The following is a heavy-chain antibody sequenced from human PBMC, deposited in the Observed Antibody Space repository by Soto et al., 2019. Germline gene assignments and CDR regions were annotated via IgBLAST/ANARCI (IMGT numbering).Heavy chain of an antibody. CDR3: GRKHSGRYPH. CDR1: GYSFTSYD. V-gene: IGHV1-8*01. Sequence: QVQLVQSGAEVKKPGASVKVSCKASGYSFTSYDINWVRQATGQGLEWMGWMNPNSGNTAYAQKSQGRATMSRNTSISRAHMQLRSRRSAATAVYYCGRKHSGRYPHWGQGTRVNVSS. J-gene: IGHJ1*01. D-gene: IGHD1-26*01. CDR2: MNPNSGNT.